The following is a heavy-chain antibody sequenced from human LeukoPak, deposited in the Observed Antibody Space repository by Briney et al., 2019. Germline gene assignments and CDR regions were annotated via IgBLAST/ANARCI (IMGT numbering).Heavy chain of an antibody. Sequence: GGSLRLSCAASGFTFSTFGMNWVRHAPGKGLELVAFIRYDGNEKKYAESVKGRLSISRDNSKNTLYLQVNSLRPEDTAVYYCAKGVSPGKYYNAFDYWGQGTLVAVSP. CDR3: AKGVSPGKYYNAFDY. V-gene: IGHV3-30*02. J-gene: IGHJ4*02. D-gene: IGHD3-10*01. CDR1: GFTFSTFG. CDR2: IRYDGNEK.